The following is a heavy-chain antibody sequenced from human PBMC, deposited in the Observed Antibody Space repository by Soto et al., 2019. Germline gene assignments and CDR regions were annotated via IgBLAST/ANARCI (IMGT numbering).Heavy chain of an antibody. CDR3: AKDAGSGSYSYYYGMDV. D-gene: IGHD1-26*01. Sequence: PGGSLRLSCAASGFTFSSYGVHWVRQAPGKGLEWVAVISYDGSNKYYADSVKGRFTISRDNSKNTLYLQMNSLRAEDTAVYYCAKDAGSGSYSYYYGMDVWGQGTTVTVSS. J-gene: IGHJ6*02. V-gene: IGHV3-30*18. CDR1: GFTFSSYG. CDR2: ISYDGSNK.